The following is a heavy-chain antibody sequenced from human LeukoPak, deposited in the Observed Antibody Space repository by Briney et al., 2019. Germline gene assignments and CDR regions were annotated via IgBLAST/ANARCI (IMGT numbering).Heavy chain of an antibody. J-gene: IGHJ4*02. CDR3: AREVAAARGSFDY. CDR2: IYHSGST. D-gene: IGHD6-13*01. Sequence: SETLSLTCAVSGVSISSGGYSWSWIRQPPGKGLEWIGYIYHSGSTYYNPSLKSRVTISVDTSKNQFSLKLSSVTAADTAVYYCAREVAAARGSFDYWGQGTLVTVSS. CDR1: GVSISSGGYS. V-gene: IGHV4-30-2*01.